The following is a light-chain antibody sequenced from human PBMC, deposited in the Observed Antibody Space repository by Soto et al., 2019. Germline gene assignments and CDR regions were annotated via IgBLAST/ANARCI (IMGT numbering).Light chain of an antibody. Sequence: QSALTQPAFVSGSPGQSITISCTGTNSDVGGYNFVSWYQQHPGKVPKLMIYVVTNRPSGVSNRFSGSKSGNTASLTISGLQAEDEADYYCSSYTSSSTLVFGTGTKLTVL. V-gene: IGLV2-14*01. J-gene: IGLJ1*01. CDR3: SSYTSSSTLV. CDR1: NSDVGGYNF. CDR2: VVT.